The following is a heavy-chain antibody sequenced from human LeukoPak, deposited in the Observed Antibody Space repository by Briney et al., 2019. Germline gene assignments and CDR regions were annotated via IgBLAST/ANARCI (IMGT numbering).Heavy chain of an antibody. CDR2: INPNSGGT. D-gene: IGHD4-17*01. J-gene: IGHJ4*02. Sequence: ASVKVSCKASGYTFTGYYMHWVRQAPGQGLEWMGRINPNSGGTNYAQKFQGRVTMTRDTSISTAYMELSRLRSDDTAVYYCARDDYGDCVLNEGYYFDYWGQGTLVTVSS. V-gene: IGHV1-2*06. CDR1: GYTFTGYY. CDR3: ARDDYGDCVLNEGYYFDY.